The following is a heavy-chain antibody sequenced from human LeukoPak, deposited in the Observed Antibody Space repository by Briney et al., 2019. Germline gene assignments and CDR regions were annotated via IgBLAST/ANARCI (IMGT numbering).Heavy chain of an antibody. CDR3: ASAREGFGELFPFDY. D-gene: IGHD3-10*01. CDR1: GGSISSGGYS. CDR2: IYHSGST. Sequence: SETLSLTCAVSGGSISSGGYSWSWIRQPPGTGLEWIGYIYHSGSTYYNPSLKSRVTISVDRSKNQFSLKLSSVTAADTAVYYCASAREGFGELFPFDYWGQGTLVTVSS. V-gene: IGHV4-30-2*01. J-gene: IGHJ4*02.